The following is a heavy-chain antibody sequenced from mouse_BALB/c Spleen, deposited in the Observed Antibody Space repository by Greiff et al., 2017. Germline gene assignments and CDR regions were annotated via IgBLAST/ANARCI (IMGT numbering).Heavy chain of an antibody. CDR3: AREGYGFVDY. D-gene: IGHD1-2*01. CDR2: ISDGGSYT. J-gene: IGHJ2*01. Sequence: EVNVVESGGGLVKPGGSLKLSCAASGFTFSDYFMYWVRQTPEKRLEWVATISDGGSYTYYPDSVKGRFTISRDNAKNNLYLQMSSLKSEDTAMYYCAREGYGFVDYWGQGTTLTVSS. CDR1: GFTFSDYF. V-gene: IGHV5-4*02.